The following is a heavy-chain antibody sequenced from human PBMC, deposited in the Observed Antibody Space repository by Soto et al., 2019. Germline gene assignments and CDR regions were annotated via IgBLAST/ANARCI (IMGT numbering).Heavy chain of an antibody. J-gene: IGHJ6*02. CDR1: GYTFTSYG. Sequence: ASVKVSCKASGYTFTSYGISWVRQAPGQGLEWMGWISAYNGNTNYAQKLQGRVTMTTDTSTSTAYMELRSLRSDDTAVYYCAIPYYYDSSGSYPPDYYGMDVWGQGTTVTV. CDR2: ISAYNGNT. D-gene: IGHD3-22*01. V-gene: IGHV1-18*01. CDR3: AIPYYYDSSGSYPPDYYGMDV.